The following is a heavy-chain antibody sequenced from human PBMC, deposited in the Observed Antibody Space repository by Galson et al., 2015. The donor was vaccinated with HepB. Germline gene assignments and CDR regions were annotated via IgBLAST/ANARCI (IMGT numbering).Heavy chain of an antibody. Sequence: SETLSLTCSVSGGSISHDDHYWVWIRQPPGKGLEWIGTFYHSENNSYNPSLKSRVTISGDTSKNQVSLKLTSVTAADTAVYFCAKHNSGGIFYFQGMDVWGQGTTVTVSS. D-gene: IGHD3-22*01. CDR3: AKHNSGGIFYFQGMDV. V-gene: IGHV4-39*07. CDR2: FYHSENN. CDR1: GGSISHDDHY. J-gene: IGHJ6*02.